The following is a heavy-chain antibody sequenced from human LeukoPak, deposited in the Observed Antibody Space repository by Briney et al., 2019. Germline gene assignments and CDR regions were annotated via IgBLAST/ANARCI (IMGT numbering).Heavy chain of an antibody. CDR3: ATDRVSSGWSNVPY. D-gene: IGHD6-19*01. V-gene: IGHV1-69*04. CDR2: IIPILGIA. CDR1: GGTFSSYA. Sequence: SVKVSCKASGGTFSSYAISWVRQAPGQGLEWMGRIIPILGIANYAQKFQGRVTITADKSTSTAYMELSSLRSEDTAVYYCATDRVSSGWSNVPYWGQGTLVTVSS. J-gene: IGHJ4*02.